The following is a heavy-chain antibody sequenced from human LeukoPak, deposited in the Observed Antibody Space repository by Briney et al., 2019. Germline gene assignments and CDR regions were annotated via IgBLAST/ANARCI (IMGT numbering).Heavy chain of an antibody. J-gene: IGHJ4*02. CDR2: ISSSSSYI. D-gene: IGHD3-22*01. V-gene: IGHV3-21*01. CDR1: GFTFSSYS. CDR3: ARASGYYSPHFDY. Sequence: GGSLRLSCAASGFTFSSYSMNWVRQAPGKGLEWVSSISSSSSYIYYADSVKGRFTISRDNAKNSLYLQMNSLRAEDTAVYYCARASGYYSPHFDYWGQGTLVTVSS.